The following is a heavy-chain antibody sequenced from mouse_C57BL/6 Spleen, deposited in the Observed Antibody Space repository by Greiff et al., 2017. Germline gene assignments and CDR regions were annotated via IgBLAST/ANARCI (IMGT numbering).Heavy chain of an antibody. D-gene: IGHD2-3*01. CDR3: ARSYVGYYWFAY. CDR1: GYTFTSYW. Sequence: VQLQQPGAELVKPGASVKMSCKASGYTFTSYWITWVKQRPGQGLEWIGDIYPGSGSTNYNEKFKSKATLTVDTSSSTAYMQLSSLTSEDSAVYYCARSYVGYYWFAYSGPGALGSVSA. CDR2: IYPGSGST. V-gene: IGHV1-55*01. J-gene: IGHJ3*01.